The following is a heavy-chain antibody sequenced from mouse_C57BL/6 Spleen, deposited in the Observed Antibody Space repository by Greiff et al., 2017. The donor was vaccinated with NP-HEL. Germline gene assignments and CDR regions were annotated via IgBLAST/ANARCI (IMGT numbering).Heavy chain of an antibody. D-gene: IGHD1-1*01. CDR2: IYSGDGDT. CDR1: GYAFSSSW. V-gene: IGHV1-82*01. Sequence: QVQLQQSGPELVKPGASVKISCKASGYAFSSSWMNWVKQRPGKGLEWIGRIYSGDGDTNYNGKFKGKATLTADKSSSTAYMQLSSLTTEDSAVYFCARGNYYGSSLWFAYWGQGTLVTVSA. J-gene: IGHJ3*01. CDR3: ARGNYYGSSLWFAY.